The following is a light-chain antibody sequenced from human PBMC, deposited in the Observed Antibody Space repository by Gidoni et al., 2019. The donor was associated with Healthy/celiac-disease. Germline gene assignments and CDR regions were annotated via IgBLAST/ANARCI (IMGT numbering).Light chain of an antibody. CDR1: SNDVGGYNS. J-gene: IGLJ2*01. CDR3: SSYASPNTVI. V-gene: IGLV2-14*01. Sequence: QSPLTQPASVSGSPGPSITISCTGTSNDVGGYNSVSWYPQHPDKAPRLMIREVTNRPSGVSSRFSGSKSGNTASLTSSGLQAEDEADYYCSSYASPNTVIFGGGTTLTV. CDR2: EVT.